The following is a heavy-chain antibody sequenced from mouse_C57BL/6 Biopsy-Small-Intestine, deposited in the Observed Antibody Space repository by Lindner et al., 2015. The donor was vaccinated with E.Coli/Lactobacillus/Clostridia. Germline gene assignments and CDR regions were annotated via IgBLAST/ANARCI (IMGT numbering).Heavy chain of an antibody. D-gene: IGHD2-1*01. J-gene: IGHJ3*01. V-gene: IGHV1-54*01. CDR2: INPGSGDT. CDR1: GYAFTHYL. Sequence: VQLQESGAELVRPGTSVKVSCKASGYAFTHYLIEWIKQRPGQGLEWIGVINPGSGDTSYNEKFNDKATLTADKLSSTAHMQLSSLTSEDSAVYFCATYGNFAYWGQGTLVTVSA. CDR3: ATYGNFAY.